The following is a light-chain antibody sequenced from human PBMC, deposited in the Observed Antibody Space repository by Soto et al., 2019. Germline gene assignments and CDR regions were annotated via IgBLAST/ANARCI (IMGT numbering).Light chain of an antibody. CDR1: GSDVGAYNF. V-gene: IGLV2-8*01. Sequence: QSALTQPPSASGAPGQSVTISCTGTGSDVGAYNFVSWYQQFPGKAPKLIIYEVNKRPSGVPDRFSGSKSDNTASLTVSGLQAEDEADYYCFSYAGSNTYVFGTGTKLTVL. CDR2: EVN. J-gene: IGLJ1*01. CDR3: FSYAGSNTYV.